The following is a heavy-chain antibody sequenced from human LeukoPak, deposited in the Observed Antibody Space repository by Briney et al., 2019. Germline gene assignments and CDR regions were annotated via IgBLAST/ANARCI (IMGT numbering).Heavy chain of an antibody. D-gene: IGHD6-6*01. Sequence: SQTLSLTCAVSVGPNNSCRYSWRSISRPPGKGLDWIGENNHSGSTNYNPSLKSRVTISVDTSKNQFSLKLSSVTAADTAVYYCARVRAARIAARPENAFDYWGQGTLVTVSS. CDR1: VGPNNSCRYS. V-gene: IGHV4-30-2*01. J-gene: IGHJ4*02. CDR2: NNHSGST. CDR3: ARVRAARIAARPENAFDY.